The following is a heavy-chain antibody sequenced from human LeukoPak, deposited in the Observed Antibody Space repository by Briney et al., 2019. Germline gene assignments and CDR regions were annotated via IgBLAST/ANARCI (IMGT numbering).Heavy chain of an antibody. CDR3: ARRYQVSWYFDL. D-gene: IGHD2-15*01. CDR1: RFTVSSNH. CDR2: IYSDGST. J-gene: IGHJ2*01. V-gene: IGHV3-66*01. Sequence: TGGSLRLSCAASRFTVSSNHMNWVRQAPGKGLEWVSVIYSDGSTQYADSVKGRFTITRDNYKNTLYPQMNSLRDEDTAMYYCARRYQVSWYFDLWGRGTLVTVSS.